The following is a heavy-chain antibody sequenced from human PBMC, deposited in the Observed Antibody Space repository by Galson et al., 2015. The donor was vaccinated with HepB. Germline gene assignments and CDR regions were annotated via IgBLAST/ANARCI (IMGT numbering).Heavy chain of an antibody. CDR3: ARSQTTVTPIFDY. CDR2: ISSSSSTI. V-gene: IGHV3-48*01. D-gene: IGHD4-11*01. CDR1: GFTFSSYS. J-gene: IGHJ4*02. Sequence: SLRLSCAASGFTFSSYSMNWVRQAPGKGLEWVSYISSSSSTIYYADSVKGRFTISRDNAKNSLYLQMNSLRAEDTAVYYCARSQTTVTPIFDYWGQGTLVTVSS.